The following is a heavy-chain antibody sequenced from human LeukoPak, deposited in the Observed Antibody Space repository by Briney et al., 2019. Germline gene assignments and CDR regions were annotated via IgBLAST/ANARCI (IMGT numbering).Heavy chain of an antibody. CDR3: ARDNYDNNGYYFD. Sequence: GGSLRLSCAASGFXFSSYEINWVRQAPGKGLEWVSYISSSGSTIYYADSVKGRFTISRDNAKNTLYLQMNSLRAEDTAVYYCARDNYDNNGYYFDWGQGTLVTVSS. J-gene: IGHJ4*02. D-gene: IGHD3-22*01. CDR2: ISSSGSTI. V-gene: IGHV3-48*03. CDR1: GFXFSSYE.